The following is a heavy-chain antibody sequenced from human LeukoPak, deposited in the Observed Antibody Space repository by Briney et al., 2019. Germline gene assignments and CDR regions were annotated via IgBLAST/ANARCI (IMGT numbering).Heavy chain of an antibody. CDR1: GYTFTGYY. Sequence: ASVKVSCKASGYTFTGYYMHWVRQAPRQGLEWMGYINPNSGDTNYAQKFQGRVTMTRDAAISTAFMELSRLRSDDTAVYYCARAIIGTTSAALDIWGQGTMVPVSS. CDR2: INPNSGDT. D-gene: IGHD1-7*01. CDR3: ARAIIGTTSAALDI. V-gene: IGHV1-2*02. J-gene: IGHJ3*02.